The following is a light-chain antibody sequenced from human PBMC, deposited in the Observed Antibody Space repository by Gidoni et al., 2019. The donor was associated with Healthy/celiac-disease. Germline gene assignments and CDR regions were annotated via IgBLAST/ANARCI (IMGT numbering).Light chain of an antibody. CDR2: QDS. J-gene: IGLJ1*01. Sequence: SYELTQPPSVSVSPGQTASITCSGDNLGDKYACWYQQKPGQSPVLVIYQDSKRPSGIPERFSGSNSGNTATLTISGTQAMDEADYYCQAWDSSPGVFGTGTKVTVL. V-gene: IGLV3-1*01. CDR3: QAWDSSPGV. CDR1: NLGDKY.